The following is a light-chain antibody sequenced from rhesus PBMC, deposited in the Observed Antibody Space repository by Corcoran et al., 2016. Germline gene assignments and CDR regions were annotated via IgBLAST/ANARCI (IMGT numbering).Light chain of an antibody. J-gene: IGKJ1*01. CDR1: ENVNNY. Sequence: DIQMTQSPSSLSASVGDRVTITCRASENVNNYLHWYQQKPGKAPKLLTYKASTLQSGVPSRFSGSGSGTDFTLSISSLQPEGFATYYCQQHNSYPRTFGQGTKVEIK. V-gene: IGKV1-74*01. CDR3: QQHNSYPRT. CDR2: KAS.